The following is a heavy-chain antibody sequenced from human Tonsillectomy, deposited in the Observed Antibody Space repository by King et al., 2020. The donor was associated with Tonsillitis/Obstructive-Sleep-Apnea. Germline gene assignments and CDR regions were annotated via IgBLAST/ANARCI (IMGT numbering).Heavy chain of an antibody. Sequence: QLVQSGGGLVKPGGSLRLSCAASGFTFSNAWMNWVRQAPGKGLEWVGRIKSKTDGGTTDYAAPVKSRFTISRDDSKKTLYLQMNRLKTEDTAVYYFTTGEIFYDYVWGSYFAFDIWGQGTMVTVSS. CDR1: GFTFSNAW. V-gene: IGHV3-15*07. J-gene: IGHJ3*02. CDR2: IKSKTDGGTT. D-gene: IGHD3-16*01. CDR3: TTGEIFYDYVWGSYFAFDI.